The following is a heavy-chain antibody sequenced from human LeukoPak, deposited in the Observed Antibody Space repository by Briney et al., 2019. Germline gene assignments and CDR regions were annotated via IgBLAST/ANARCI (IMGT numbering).Heavy chain of an antibody. V-gene: IGHV4-30-2*01. J-gene: IGHJ5*02. CDR3: ARGLVGWFDP. CDR1: GFTFSSYS. Sequence: LRLSCAASGFTFSSYSMNWVRQAPGKGLEWIGYIFHSGSTYYNPSLKSRVTISVDRSKNQFSLKLSSVTAADTAVYYCARGLVGWFDPWGQGTLVTVSS. CDR2: IFHSGST. D-gene: IGHD1-26*01.